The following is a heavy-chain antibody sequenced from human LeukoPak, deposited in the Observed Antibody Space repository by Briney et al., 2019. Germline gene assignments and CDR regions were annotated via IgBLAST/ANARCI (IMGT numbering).Heavy chain of an antibody. J-gene: IGHJ6*02. V-gene: IGHV3-33*01. CDR3: ARDMTYYYGIDV. Sequence: PGGSLRLSCAASGFTFSSFGMHWVRQAPGKGLEWVAVIWSDGSNKYYADSVKGRFTISRDNSKNALYLQMNSLRAEDTAVYYCARDMTYYYGIDVWGQGTTVTVSS. CDR2: IWSDGSNK. CDR1: GFTFSSFG. D-gene: IGHD3-16*01.